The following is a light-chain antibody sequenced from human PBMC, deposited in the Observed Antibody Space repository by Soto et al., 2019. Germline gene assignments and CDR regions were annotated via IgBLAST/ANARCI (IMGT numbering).Light chain of an antibody. CDR2: DAS. CDR1: QSVSSY. V-gene: IGKV3-11*01. J-gene: IGKJ1*01. Sequence: EIVLTQSPATLSLSPGERATLSCRASQSVSSYLAWYQQKPGQAPRLLIYDASNRATGIPARFSGSGSGTEFTLTISSLQSEDFAVYYCQQYNQWPPWTFGQGTKV. CDR3: QQYNQWPPWT.